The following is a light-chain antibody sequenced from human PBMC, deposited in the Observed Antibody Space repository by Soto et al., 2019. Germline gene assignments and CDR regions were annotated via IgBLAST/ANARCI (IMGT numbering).Light chain of an antibody. CDR2: ATS. CDR1: QGIRND. CDR3: LQDYNYPLT. J-gene: IGKJ4*01. Sequence: AIRMTQSPSSFSASVGDRVTITCRASQGIRNDLGWYQQKPGKAPKLLIYATSSLQSGVPSRFSGSGSGTDFALTISSLQPEDFATYYCLQDYNYPLTFGGGTKVQIK. V-gene: IGKV1-6*01.